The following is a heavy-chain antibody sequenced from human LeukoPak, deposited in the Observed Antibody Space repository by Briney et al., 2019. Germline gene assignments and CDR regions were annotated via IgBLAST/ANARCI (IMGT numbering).Heavy chain of an antibody. CDR3: ARDLQSGTKSAFDH. CDR2: IWYDGSET. CDR1: GFDFSDYA. Sequence: GGSLRLSCAASGFDFSDYATHWVRQSPAQGLEWVAVIWYDGSETYSADSVKGRFTISRDNSKNTLYLQMTSLRVDDTAVYYCARDLQSGTKSAFDHWGQGTLVTVSS. V-gene: IGHV3-33*01. D-gene: IGHD1-1*01. J-gene: IGHJ4*02.